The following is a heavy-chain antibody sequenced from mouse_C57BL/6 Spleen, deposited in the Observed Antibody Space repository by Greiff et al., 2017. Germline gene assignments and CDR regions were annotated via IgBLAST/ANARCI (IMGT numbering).Heavy chain of an antibody. D-gene: IGHD2-4*01. CDR3: ALSDYDPLMDY. CDR2: IDPNSGGT. J-gene: IGHJ4*01. Sequence: QVQLKQPGAELVKPGASVKLSCKASGYTFTSYWMHWVKQRPGRGLEWIGRIDPNSGGTKYNEKFKSKATLTVDKPSSTAYMQLSSLTSEDSAVYYCALSDYDPLMDYWGQGTSVTVSS. V-gene: IGHV1-72*01. CDR1: GYTFTSYW.